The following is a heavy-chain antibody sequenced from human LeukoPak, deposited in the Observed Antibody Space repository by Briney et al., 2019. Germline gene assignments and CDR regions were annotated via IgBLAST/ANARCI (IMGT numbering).Heavy chain of an antibody. CDR3: ARGLGIVAGNFGY. CDR2: IYTSGST. D-gene: IGHD6-19*01. J-gene: IGHJ4*02. CDR1: GGSISSGSYY. V-gene: IGHV4-61*02. Sequence: SQTLSLTCTVSGGSISSGSYYWSWIRQPAGKGLEWIGRIYTSGSTNYNPSLKSRVTISVDTSKNQFSLKLSSVTAADTAVYYCARGLGIVAGNFGYWGQGTLVTVSS.